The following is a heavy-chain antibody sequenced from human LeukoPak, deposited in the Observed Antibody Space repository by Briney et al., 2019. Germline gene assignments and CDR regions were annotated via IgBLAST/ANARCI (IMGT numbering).Heavy chain of an antibody. J-gene: IGHJ4*02. CDR3: GRDYVSVGGGPGGGVFAY. V-gene: IGHV1-69*01. Sequence: ASVKVSCKASGGTFSSYAISWVRQAPGQGLEWMGGIIPIFGTANYAQKFQGRVTITADESTSTAYMELSSLRSEDTGVYYCGRDYVSVGGGPGGGVFAYWGQGPLVTVPS. CDR1: GGTFSSYA. D-gene: IGHD3-16*01. CDR2: IIPIFGTA.